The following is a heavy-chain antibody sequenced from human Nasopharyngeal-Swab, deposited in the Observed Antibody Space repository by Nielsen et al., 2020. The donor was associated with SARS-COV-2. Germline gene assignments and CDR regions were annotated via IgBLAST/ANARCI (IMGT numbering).Heavy chain of an antibody. D-gene: IGHD3-22*01. CDR1: GGSISSYY. V-gene: IGHV4-4*07. J-gene: IGHJ6*02. CDR2: IYTSGST. Sequence: SETLSLTCTVSGGSISSYYWSWIRQPAEKGLEWIGRIYTSGSTNYNPSLKSRVTMSVDTSKNQFSLKLSSVTAADTAVYYCARDGLGWYDSSGYYFHYYGMDVWGQGTTVTVSS. CDR3: ARDGLGWYDSSGYYFHYYGMDV.